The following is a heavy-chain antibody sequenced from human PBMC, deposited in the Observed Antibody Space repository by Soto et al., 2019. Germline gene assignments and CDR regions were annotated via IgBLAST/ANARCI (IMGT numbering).Heavy chain of an antibody. V-gene: IGHV3-9*01. CDR3: VKDLERNTMKAVIITAFDS. CDR1: GFTFDDYA. Sequence: PGGSLRLSCAASGFTFDDYAMHWVRQTPGKGLEWVAGINWNSGSIGYADSVKGRFTISRDNAKNSLFLQMNSLRPEDTALYYCVKDLERNTMKAVIITAFDSWGQGTLVTVSS. CDR2: INWNSGSI. D-gene: IGHD3-22*01. J-gene: IGHJ4*02.